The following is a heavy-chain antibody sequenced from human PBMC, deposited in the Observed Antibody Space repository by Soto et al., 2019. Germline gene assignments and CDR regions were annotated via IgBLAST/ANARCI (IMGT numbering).Heavy chain of an antibody. D-gene: IGHD3-10*01. Sequence: QVQLVQSGAEVKKPGSSVKVSCKASGGTFSSYTISWVRQAPGQGLEWMGRIIPILGIANYAQKFQGRVTITADKSTSTAYMALSSLRSEDTAVYYCARDPPYGSGSDGMDVWGQGTTVTVSS. CDR1: GGTFSSYT. J-gene: IGHJ6*02. V-gene: IGHV1-69*08. CDR3: ARDPPYGSGSDGMDV. CDR2: IIPILGIA.